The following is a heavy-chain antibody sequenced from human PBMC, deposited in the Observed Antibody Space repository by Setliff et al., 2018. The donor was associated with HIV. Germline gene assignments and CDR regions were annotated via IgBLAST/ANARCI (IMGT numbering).Heavy chain of an antibody. CDR1: GDSISSSNYY. Sequence: SETLSLTCSVSGDSISSSNYYWGWIRQPPGKGLGWIGSIYYTGSTYYNPSLKSRVTISVDTSKNQFSLKLSSVTAADTAVYYCASGIAAASPNYYYYFGMDVWGQGTTVTVS. J-gene: IGHJ6*02. D-gene: IGHD6-13*01. V-gene: IGHV4-39*01. CDR3: ASGIAAASPNYYYYFGMDV. CDR2: IYYTGST.